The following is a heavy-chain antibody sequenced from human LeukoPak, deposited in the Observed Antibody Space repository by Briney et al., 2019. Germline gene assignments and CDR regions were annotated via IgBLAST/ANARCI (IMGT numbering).Heavy chain of an antibody. CDR3: AIVGTTIPPRGQ. CDR1: GGSFSGYY. D-gene: IGHD1-7*01. V-gene: IGHV4-34*01. J-gene: IGHJ4*02. Sequence: SETLSLTCAVYGGSFSGYYWSWIRQPPGKGLEWIGSIYYSGSTYYNPSLKSRVTISVDTSKNQFSLKLSSVTAADTAVYYCAIVGTTIPPRGQWGQGTLVTVSS. CDR2: IYYSGST.